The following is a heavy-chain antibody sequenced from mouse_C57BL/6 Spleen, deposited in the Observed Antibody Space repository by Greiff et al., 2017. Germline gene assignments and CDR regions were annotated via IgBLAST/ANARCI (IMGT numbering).Heavy chain of an antibody. V-gene: IGHV1-62-2*01. CDR1: GYTFTEYT. D-gene: IGHD1-1*01. J-gene: IGHJ4*01. Sequence: QVQLQQSGAELVKPGASVKLSCKASGYTFTEYTIHWVKQRSGQGLEWIGWFYPGSGSIKYNEKFKDKVPLTADKSSSTVYMELSRLTSEDSAVYFCARHERLPYYYGSSYGGAMDYWGQGTSVTVSS. CDR2: FYPGSGSI. CDR3: ARHERLPYYYGSSYGGAMDY.